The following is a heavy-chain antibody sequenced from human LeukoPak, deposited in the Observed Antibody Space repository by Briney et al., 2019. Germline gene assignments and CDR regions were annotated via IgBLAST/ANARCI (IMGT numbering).Heavy chain of an antibody. Sequence: GGSLRLSCAAFGFTVSVNYMSWVRQAPGKGLECVSVVYSGGNTYYADSVKGRFTISRDNSKNTLYLQMNSLRAEDTAVYYCARKTDSGGQGDYWGPGTLVTVSS. V-gene: IGHV3-66*01. CDR1: GFTVSVNY. CDR2: VYSGGNT. CDR3: ARKTDSGGQGDY. J-gene: IGHJ4*02. D-gene: IGHD3-22*01.